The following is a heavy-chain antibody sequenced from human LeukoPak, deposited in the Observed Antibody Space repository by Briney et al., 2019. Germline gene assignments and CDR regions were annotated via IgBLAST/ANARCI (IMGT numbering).Heavy chain of an antibody. CDR2: INHSGST. V-gene: IGHV4-34*01. Sequence: PSETLSLTCAVYGGSFSGYYWSWIRQPPGKGLEWIGEINHSGSTNYNPSLKSRVTISVDTSKNQFSLKLSSVTAADTAVYYCARVGSGVYDFWSGYYTRYYFDYWGQGTLVTVSS. D-gene: IGHD3-3*01. CDR3: ARVGSGVYDFWSGYYTRYYFDY. J-gene: IGHJ4*02. CDR1: GGSFSGYY.